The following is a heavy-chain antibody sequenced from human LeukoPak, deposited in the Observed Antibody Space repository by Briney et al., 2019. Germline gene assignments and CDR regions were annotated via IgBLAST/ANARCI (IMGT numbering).Heavy chain of an antibody. V-gene: IGHV3-23*01. Sequence: GGSLRLSCAASGFTFSSYAMSWVRQAPGKGLEWVSGISGSGGSTYYADSGKGRFTISSDNSKNTLYLQMNSLRAEDTAVYYCAKDHYYDSSGYSDYWGQGTLVTVSS. CDR3: AKDHYYDSSGYSDY. CDR1: GFTFSSYA. J-gene: IGHJ4*02. CDR2: ISGSGGST. D-gene: IGHD3-22*01.